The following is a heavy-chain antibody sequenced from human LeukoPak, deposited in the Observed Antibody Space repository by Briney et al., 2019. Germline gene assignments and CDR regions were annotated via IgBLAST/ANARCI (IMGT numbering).Heavy chain of an antibody. J-gene: IGHJ6*03. CDR1: GGSISSYY. Sequence: SETLSLTCTVSGGSISSYYWSWIRQPPGKGLEWIGYIYYSGSTNYNPSLKSRVTISVDTSKNQFSLKLSSVTAADTAVYYCARGLRGVSHYYYYYMDVWGKGTTVTVSS. V-gene: IGHV4-59*12. CDR3: ARGLRGVSHYYYYYMDV. CDR2: IYYSGST. D-gene: IGHD3-10*01.